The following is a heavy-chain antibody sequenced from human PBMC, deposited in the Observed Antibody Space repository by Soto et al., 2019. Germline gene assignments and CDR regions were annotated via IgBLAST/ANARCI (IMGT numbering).Heavy chain of an antibody. CDR2: INHSGST. D-gene: IGHD5-18*01. V-gene: IGHV4-34*01. Sequence: SETLSLTCAVYGGSFSGYYWNWIRQPPGKGLEWIGEINHSGSTNYNPSLKSRVTISVDTSKNQFSLKLGSVTAADTAVYYCARGLERYSYGFFYWGQGTLVTVSS. J-gene: IGHJ4*02. CDR3: ARGLERYSYGFFY. CDR1: GGSFSGYY.